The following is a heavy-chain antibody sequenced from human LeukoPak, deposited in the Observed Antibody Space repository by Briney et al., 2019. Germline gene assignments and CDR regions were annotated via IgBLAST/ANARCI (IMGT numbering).Heavy chain of an antibody. J-gene: IGHJ4*02. D-gene: IGHD1-26*01. CDR3: ARDRGSYDY. V-gene: IGHV4-59*01. CDR2: VYYSGTT. CDR1: GGSISSYY. Sequence: SETLSLTCTVSGGSISSYYWSWIRQPPGKGLEWIGFVYYSGTTKYNPSLKSRVTISADTSKNQFSLRLSSVTAADTAMYYCARDRGSYDYWGQGTQVTVSS.